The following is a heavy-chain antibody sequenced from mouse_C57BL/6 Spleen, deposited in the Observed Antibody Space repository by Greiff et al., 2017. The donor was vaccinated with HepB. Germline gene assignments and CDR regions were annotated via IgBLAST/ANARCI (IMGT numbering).Heavy chain of an antibody. J-gene: IGHJ1*03. CDR1: GYSITSDS. CDR2: ISYSGST. CDR3: ARFYDGGYFDV. Sequence: EVQLQQSGPGLAKPSQTLSLPCSVTGYSITSDSWNWIRKFPGNKLEYMGYISYSGSTYYNPSLKSRISITRYTSKNQYYLQLNSVTTEDTATYYCARFYDGGYFDVWGTGTTVTVSS. D-gene: IGHD2-3*01. V-gene: IGHV3-8*01.